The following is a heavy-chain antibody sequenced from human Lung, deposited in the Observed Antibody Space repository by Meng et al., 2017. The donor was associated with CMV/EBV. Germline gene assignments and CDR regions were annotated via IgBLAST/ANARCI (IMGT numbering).Heavy chain of an antibody. CDR3: ARVEVGITSGDY. CDR1: GYHFTNYG. CDR2: INAYNGDT. Sequence: QAKLVHAGGEVKKPGALVTVSCKASGYHFTNYGITWVRQAPGQGLEWMGWINAYNGDTNYAQTLQGRVTMTTDTSTSTAYMELRSLRSDDTAVYYCARVEVGITSGDYWGQGTLVTVSS. V-gene: IGHV1-18*01. D-gene: IGHD1-26*01. J-gene: IGHJ4*02.